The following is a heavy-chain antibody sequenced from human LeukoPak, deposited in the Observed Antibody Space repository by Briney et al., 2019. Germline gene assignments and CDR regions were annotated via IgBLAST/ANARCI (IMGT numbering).Heavy chain of an antibody. CDR1: GFTFSSYA. CDR2: ISGSGGST. CDR3: AKGHWYGIAAAAYFDY. D-gene: IGHD6-13*01. J-gene: IGHJ4*02. Sequence: PGGSLRLSCAASGFTFSSYAMSWVRQAPGKGLEWVSAISGSGGSTYYADSVKGRFTISRDNSKNTLYLQMNSLRAEDTAVYYCAKGHWYGIAAAAYFDYWGQGTLVTVSS. V-gene: IGHV3-23*01.